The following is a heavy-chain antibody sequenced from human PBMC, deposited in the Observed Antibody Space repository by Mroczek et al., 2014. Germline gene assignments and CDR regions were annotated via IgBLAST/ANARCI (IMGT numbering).Heavy chain of an antibody. CDR1: GFTISNYA. J-gene: IGHJ4*02. Sequence: VQLVQSGGGLVQPGGSLRLSCVVSGFTISNYAMTWVRQAPGKGLEWVSAISGVYGIHYADSVKGRFTISRDDSKNTLYLQMNSLRVEDTAVYSCGGGANYGHFDYWGQGTLVTVSS. CDR3: GGGANYGHFDY. V-gene: IGHV3-23*04. D-gene: IGHD3-16*01. CDR2: ISGVYGI.